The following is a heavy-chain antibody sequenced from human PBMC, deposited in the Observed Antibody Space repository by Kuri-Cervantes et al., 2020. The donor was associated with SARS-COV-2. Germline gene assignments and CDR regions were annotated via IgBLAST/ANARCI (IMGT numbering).Heavy chain of an antibody. CDR1: GGSISSSDYY. J-gene: IGHJ3*02. D-gene: IGHD3-22*01. CDR2: IYYSGST. V-gene: IGHV4-39*06. CDR3: ARQQFRSYYDSSGYYYEDAFDI. Sequence: ESLKISCNVSGGSISSSDYYWGWIRQPPGKGPEWIGTIYYSGSTYYISSLKSRVTISQDTSKNQFPLKLSSVTAADTAVYYCARQQFRSYYDSSGYYYEDAFDIWGQGTMVTVSS.